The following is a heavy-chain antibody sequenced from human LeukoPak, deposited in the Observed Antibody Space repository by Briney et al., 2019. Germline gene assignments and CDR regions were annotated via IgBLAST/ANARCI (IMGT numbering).Heavy chain of an antibody. CDR2: ISSSSSYI. CDR1: GFTFSSNS. CDR3: ARGGRGYCSSTSCYTNYYYYMDV. V-gene: IGHV3-21*01. Sequence: GGSLRLSCAASGFTFSSNSMNWVRQAPGKGLEWVSSISSSSSYIYYADSVKGRFTISRDNAKNSLYLQMNSLRAEDTAVYYCARGGRGYCSSTSCYTNYYYYMDVWGKGTTVTVSS. J-gene: IGHJ6*03. D-gene: IGHD2-2*02.